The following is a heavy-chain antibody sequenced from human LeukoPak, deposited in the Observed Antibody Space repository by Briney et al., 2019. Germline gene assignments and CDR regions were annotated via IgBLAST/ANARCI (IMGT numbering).Heavy chain of an antibody. D-gene: IGHD6-13*01. CDR1: GYTFTGYY. J-gene: IGHJ4*02. CDR2: INPNSGGT. CDR3: ARSPGILTYYFDY. V-gene: IGHV1-2*02. Sequence: ASVKVSCKASGYTFTGYYMHWVRQAPGQGLEWMGWINPNSGGTNYAQKFQGRVTMTTDTSTSTAYMELRSLRSDDTAVYYCARSPGILTYYFDYWGQGTLVTVSS.